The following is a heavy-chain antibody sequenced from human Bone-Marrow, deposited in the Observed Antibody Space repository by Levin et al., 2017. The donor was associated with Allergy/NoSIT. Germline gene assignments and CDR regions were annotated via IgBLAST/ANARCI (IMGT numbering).Heavy chain of an antibody. D-gene: IGHD4-23*01. CDR1: GFTFSNSA. V-gene: IGHV3-30-3*01. CDR2: IAYDGSRI. CDR3: ARDPDYAGNTPDY. J-gene: IGHJ4*02. Sequence: PGESLKISCAASGFTFSNSAMHWVRQAPGKGLEWVALIAYDGSRIYYADSVKGRFTISRDNSENTVSLHMDSLRPEDTAMYYCARDPDYAGNTPDYWGQGTLVTVSS.